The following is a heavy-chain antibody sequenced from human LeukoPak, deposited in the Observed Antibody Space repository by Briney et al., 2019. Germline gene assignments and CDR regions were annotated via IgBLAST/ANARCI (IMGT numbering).Heavy chain of an antibody. J-gene: IGHJ4*02. V-gene: IGHV3-30*04. CDR2: ISYDGSNK. CDR3: ARDLTYYDILTGLFY. CDR1: GFTFSSHA. Sequence: PGGSLRLSCAASGFTFSSHAMHWVRQAPGKGLEWVAVISYDGSNKYYADSVKGRFTISRDNSKNTLYLQMNSLRAEDTAVYYCARDLTYYDILTGLFYWGQGTLVTVSS. D-gene: IGHD3-9*01.